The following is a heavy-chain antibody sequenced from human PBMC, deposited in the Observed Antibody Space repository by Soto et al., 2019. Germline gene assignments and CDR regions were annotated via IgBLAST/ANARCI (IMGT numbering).Heavy chain of an antibody. D-gene: IGHD3-10*01. Sequence: GESLKISCRGSGYSFTSYWISWVRQMPGKGLEWMGRIDPSDSDSNYSPSIQGHVTISADKSITTAYLQWNSLKASDTAMYYCARSFGASDYFDSLGQGTLVTVSS. CDR1: GYSFTSYW. J-gene: IGHJ4*02. V-gene: IGHV5-10-1*01. CDR3: ARSFGASDYFDS. CDR2: IDPSDSDS.